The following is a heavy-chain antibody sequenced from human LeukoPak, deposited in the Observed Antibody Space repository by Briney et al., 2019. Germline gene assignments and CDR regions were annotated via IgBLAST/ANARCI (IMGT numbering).Heavy chain of an antibody. J-gene: IGHJ4*02. CDR1: GGSISSGNW. D-gene: IGHD5-12*01. CDR3: WYSGYESGFDY. V-gene: IGHV4-4*02. Sequence: SETLSLTCAVSGGSISSGNWWSWVRQPPGKGLEWIGEIYHSGSTNYNPSLKSRVTISVDKSKNQFSLNLSSVTAADTAVYHCWYSGYESGFDYWGQGTLVTVSS. CDR2: IYHSGST.